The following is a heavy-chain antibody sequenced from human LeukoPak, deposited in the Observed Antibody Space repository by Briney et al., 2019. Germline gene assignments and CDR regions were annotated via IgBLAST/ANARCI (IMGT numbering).Heavy chain of an antibody. CDR2: INHSGST. CDR3: ARGTGTTMGIDY. CDR1: GGSFSGYY. Sequence: SETLSLTCAVYGGSFSGYYWSWIRQPPGKGLARIGEINHSGSTNYNPSLKSRVTISVDTSKNQFSLKLSSVTAADTAVYYCARGTGTTMGIDYWGQGTLVTVSS. D-gene: IGHD1-1*01. J-gene: IGHJ4*02. V-gene: IGHV4-34*01.